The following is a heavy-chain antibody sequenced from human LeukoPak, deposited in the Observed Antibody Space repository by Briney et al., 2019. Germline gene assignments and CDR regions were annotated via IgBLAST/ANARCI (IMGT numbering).Heavy chain of an antibody. V-gene: IGHV4-4*02. D-gene: IGHD6-19*01. CDR3: ATNGWYCLDH. CDR1: GGSISSDNW. J-gene: IGHJ1*01. CDR2: IYHSGST. Sequence: PSETLSLTCAVSGGSISSDNWWSWVRQPPGKGLEWIGEIYHSGSTNYNPSLQSRVTISVDKSNNHFSFRLTSVTAADTAVYYCATNGWYCLDHWGQGALVTVSS.